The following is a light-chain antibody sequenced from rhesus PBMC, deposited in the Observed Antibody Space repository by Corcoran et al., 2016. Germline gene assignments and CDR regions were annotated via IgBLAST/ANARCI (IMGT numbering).Light chain of an antibody. V-gene: IGKV1-25*01. CDR3: QHYYSTPYS. CDR2: EAS. CDR1: QGITND. J-gene: IGKJ2*01. Sequence: DIQMTQSPSSLSASVGDRVTITCRASQGITNDLAWYQQKPGETPKLLIYEASSLQSGIPSRFSGSGSGTSLTLTISSLESEDFATYYCQHYYSTPYSFGQGTKVEIK.